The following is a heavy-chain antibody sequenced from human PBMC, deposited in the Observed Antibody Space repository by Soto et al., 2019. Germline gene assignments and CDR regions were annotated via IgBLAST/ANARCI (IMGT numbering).Heavy chain of an antibody. CDR2: IKQDGSEK. V-gene: IGHV3-7*01. J-gene: IGHJ4*02. CDR3: ARPADRCFLEGFDS. CDR1: GFTFSNYW. Sequence: EVQLVDSGGGLVQPGGSLRLSCAASGFTFSNYWMDWVRQAPGKGLEWVANIKQDGSEKYYVDSVKGRFTISRDNAKNSLFLQMNDRRVEDTAVYYCARPADRCFLEGFDSWGQGTPVTVSS. D-gene: IGHD3-3*01.